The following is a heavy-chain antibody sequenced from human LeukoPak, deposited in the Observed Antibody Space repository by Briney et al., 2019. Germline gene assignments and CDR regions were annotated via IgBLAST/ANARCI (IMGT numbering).Heavy chain of an antibody. V-gene: IGHV1-2*04. CDR2: INPNSGGT. CDR1: GYTFTGYY. Sequence: GASVKVSCKASGYTFTGYYMHWVRQAPGQGLEWMGWINPNSGGTNYAQKFQGWLTMTRDTSISTAYMELSRLRSDDTAVYYCARALPYYDFWSVSLYYFDYWGQGTLVTVSS. J-gene: IGHJ4*02. CDR3: ARALPYYDFWSVSLYYFDY. D-gene: IGHD3-3*01.